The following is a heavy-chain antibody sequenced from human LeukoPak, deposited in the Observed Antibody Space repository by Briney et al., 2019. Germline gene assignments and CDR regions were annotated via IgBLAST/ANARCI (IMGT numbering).Heavy chain of an antibody. D-gene: IGHD2-2*01. J-gene: IGHJ4*02. CDR1: GGSISSSSYY. CDR2: IYYSGST. V-gene: IGHV4-39*01. Sequence: PSETLSLTCTVSGGSISSSSYYWGWIRQPPGKGLEWIGSIYYSGSTYYNPSLKSRVTISVDTSKNQFSLKLSSVTAADTAVYYCARHIEEYQLLFGGQGTLVTVSS. CDR3: ARHIEEYQLLF.